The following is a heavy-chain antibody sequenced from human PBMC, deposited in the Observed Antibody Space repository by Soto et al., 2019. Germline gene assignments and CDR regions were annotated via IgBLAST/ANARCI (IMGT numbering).Heavy chain of an antibody. J-gene: IGHJ6*03. Sequence: SETLSLTCTVSGGSISSYYWSWIRQPPGKGLERIGYIYYSGSTNYNPSLKSRVTISVDTSKNQFSLKLSSVTAADTAVYYCARATYSSSSYYYYYYYMDVWGKGTTVIVSS. V-gene: IGHV4-59*01. CDR1: GGSISSYY. CDR3: ARATYSSSSYYYYYYYMDV. D-gene: IGHD6-13*01. CDR2: IYYSGST.